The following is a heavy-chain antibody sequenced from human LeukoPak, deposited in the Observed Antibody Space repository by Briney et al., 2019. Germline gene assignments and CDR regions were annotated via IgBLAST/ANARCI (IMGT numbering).Heavy chain of an antibody. CDR3: ARRAYPNAFDI. Sequence: GGSLRLSCAASGFTFSSYGMHWVRQPPGKGLEWEAAISSDGGTKYYADSVKGRFTISRDNSENTLYLQMNSLRAEDTAMYYCARRAYPNAFDIWGQGAMVTVSS. CDR1: GFTFSSYG. J-gene: IGHJ3*02. CDR2: ISSDGGTK. V-gene: IGHV3-30*03.